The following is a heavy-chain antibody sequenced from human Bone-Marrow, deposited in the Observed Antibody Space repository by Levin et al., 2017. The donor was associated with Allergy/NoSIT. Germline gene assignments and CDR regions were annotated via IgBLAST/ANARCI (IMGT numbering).Heavy chain of an antibody. CDR2: IWHDGTTQ. V-gene: IGHV3-33*01. D-gene: IGHD2-2*01. CDR1: GFSFSGDG. Sequence: PGGSLRLSCAASGFSFSGDGMHWVRQAPGKGLEWVAVIWHDGTTQMYVGSVKGRFTISRDNLKKTVYLQMNSLRVEDTAVYYCARLDPAATNYFYHAMDVWGQGTTVIVSS. CDR3: ARLDPAATNYFYHAMDV. J-gene: IGHJ6*02.